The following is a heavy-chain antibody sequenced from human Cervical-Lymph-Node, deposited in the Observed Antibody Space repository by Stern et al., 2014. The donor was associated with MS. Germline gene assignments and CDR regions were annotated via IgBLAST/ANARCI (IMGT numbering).Heavy chain of an antibody. D-gene: IGHD3-10*01. CDR2: IYYTGNP. V-gene: IGHV4-39*01. J-gene: IGHJ5*02. CDR1: GGSINSSNDY. CDR3: ASRLLWASGLDL. Sequence: QLQLQESGPGLVKTSETLSLTCSVSGGSINSSNDYWTWVRQPPGTGLEWIGSIYYTGNPFYNPSLQSRVAISVDPSKKQLSLKLSAVTAADTAVYFCASRLLWASGLDLWGQGTLVTVSS.